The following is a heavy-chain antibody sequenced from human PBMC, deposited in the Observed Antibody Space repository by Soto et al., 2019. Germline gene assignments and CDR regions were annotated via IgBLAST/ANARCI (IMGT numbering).Heavy chain of an antibody. CDR1: GGSITTGGYY. J-gene: IGHJ4*02. Sequence: SETLSLTCTVSGGSITTGGYYWSWIRQLPGKGLEWIGHRYYSESTYYNPSLKSRVSISLDTSKNQFSLKLSFVTAADTAMYYCARTKCSGGSCYSWSLDYWGQGPPVTVSS. V-gene: IGHV4-31*03. D-gene: IGHD2-15*01. CDR3: ARTKCSGGSCYSWSLDY. CDR2: RYYSEST.